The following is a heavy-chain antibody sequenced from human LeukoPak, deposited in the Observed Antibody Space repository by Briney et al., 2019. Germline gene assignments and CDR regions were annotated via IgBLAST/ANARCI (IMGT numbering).Heavy chain of an antibody. D-gene: IGHD2-21*02. Sequence: GGSLRLSCGASGFTFSSYSMNWVRQAPGKGLEWVSYISSSSSTIHYADSVKGRFTISRDNAKNSLYLQMNSLRDEDTAVYYCARVSCGGDRNNPLWYFDLWGRGTLVTVAS. CDR1: GFTFSSYS. V-gene: IGHV3-48*02. CDR3: ARVSCGGDRNNPLWYFDL. CDR2: ISSSSSTI. J-gene: IGHJ2*01.